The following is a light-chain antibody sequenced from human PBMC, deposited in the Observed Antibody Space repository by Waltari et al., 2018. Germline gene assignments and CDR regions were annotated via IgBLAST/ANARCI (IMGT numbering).Light chain of an antibody. CDR3: SSQSSNDVVL. CDR1: SNDGGGYNS. J-gene: IGLJ2*01. CDR2: DVS. Sequence: QSALTQPASVSGSPRQSVTIFSAGTSNDGGGYNSVSWYQEHPGQAPRVIIYDVSDRPSGVSDRFSGSKSGNTASLTISGLQAEDEADYYCSSQSSNDVVLFGGGTKLTVL. V-gene: IGLV2-14*01.